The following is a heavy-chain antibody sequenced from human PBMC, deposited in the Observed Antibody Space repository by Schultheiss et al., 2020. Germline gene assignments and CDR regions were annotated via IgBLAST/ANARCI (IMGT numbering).Heavy chain of an antibody. CDR3: ARVGGDYGDYEGYGMDV. CDR1: GYTFTSYG. Sequence: ASVKVSFKASGYTFTSYGISWVRQAPGQGLEWMGWISAYNGNTNYAQKLQGRVTMTTDTSTSTAYMELRSLRSDDTAVYYCARVGGDYGDYEGYGMDVWGQGTTVTVSS. J-gene: IGHJ6*02. D-gene: IGHD4-17*01. V-gene: IGHV1-18*01. CDR2: ISAYNGNT.